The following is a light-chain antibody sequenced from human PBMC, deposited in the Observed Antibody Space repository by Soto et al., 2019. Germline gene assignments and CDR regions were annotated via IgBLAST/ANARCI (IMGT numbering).Light chain of an antibody. CDR3: QQSHSSPLS. Sequence: IQMTQSPSSLSASVGDRVTITCRARQSIVRNLNWYQQKPGKAPELLIYTASNLESGVPSRFRGSGSGTDLALTISSLQPEDSAVYYCQQSHSSPLSFGGGTKVEFK. V-gene: IGKV1-39*01. CDR2: TAS. CDR1: QSIVRN. J-gene: IGKJ4*01.